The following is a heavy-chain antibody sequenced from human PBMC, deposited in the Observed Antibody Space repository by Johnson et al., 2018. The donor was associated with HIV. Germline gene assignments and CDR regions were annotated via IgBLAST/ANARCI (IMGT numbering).Heavy chain of an antibody. CDR3: TRDPRTTNAFDI. CDR1: GFTFSNAW. V-gene: IGHV3-15*01. D-gene: IGHD1-7*01. CDR2: IKSKTDGGTT. Sequence: VQLVEPGGGLVKPGGSLRLSCAASGFTFSNAWMSWVRQAPGKGLEWVGRIKSKTDGGTTDYAAPVKGRFTISRDASKNIAYLQMNNLKTEDTAVYYCTRDPRTTNAFDIWGQGTMVTVSS. J-gene: IGHJ3*02.